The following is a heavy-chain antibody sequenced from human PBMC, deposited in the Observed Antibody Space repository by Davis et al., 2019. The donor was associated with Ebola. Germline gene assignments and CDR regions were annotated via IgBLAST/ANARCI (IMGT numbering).Heavy chain of an antibody. CDR3: AGGGGSGPFDI. CDR2: IYYSGST. D-gene: IGHD3-10*01. V-gene: IGHV4-59*01. Sequence: PSETLSLTCTVSGGSISSYYWSWIRQPPGKGLEWIGYIYYSGSTNYNPSLKSRVTISVDTSKNQFSLKLSSVTAADTAVYYCAGGGGSGPFDIWGQGTMVTVSS. J-gene: IGHJ3*02. CDR1: GGSISSYY.